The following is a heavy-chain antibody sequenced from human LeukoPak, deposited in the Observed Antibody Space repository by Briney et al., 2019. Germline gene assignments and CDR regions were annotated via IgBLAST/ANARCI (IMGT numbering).Heavy chain of an antibody. Sequence: GSLRLSCAASGFTFSNYWMHWIRQPPGKGLEWIGSIYYSGSTYYNPSLKSRVTISVDTSKNQFSLKLSSVTAADTAVYYCARLWDSSGYSPHYFDYWGQGTLVTVSS. D-gene: IGHD3-22*01. CDR1: GFTFSNYW. CDR2: IYYSGST. CDR3: ARLWDSSGYSPHYFDY. J-gene: IGHJ4*02. V-gene: IGHV4-39*01.